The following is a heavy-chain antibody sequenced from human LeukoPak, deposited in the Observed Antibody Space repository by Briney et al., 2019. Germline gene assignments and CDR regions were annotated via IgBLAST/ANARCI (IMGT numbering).Heavy chain of an antibody. J-gene: IGHJ4*02. CDR3: ARAGYSRFVDDLDY. Sequence: SVKVSCKASGGTFSSYTISWVRQAPGQGLEWMGRIIPIFGTANYAQKLQDRVTMTTDTSTSTAYMELKTLRSDDTAVYFCARAGYSRFVDDLDYWGQGTLVTVSS. CDR2: IIPIFGTA. D-gene: IGHD1-26*01. CDR1: GGTFSSYT. V-gene: IGHV1-69*08.